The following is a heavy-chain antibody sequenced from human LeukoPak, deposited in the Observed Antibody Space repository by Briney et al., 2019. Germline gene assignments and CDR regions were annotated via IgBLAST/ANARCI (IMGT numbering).Heavy chain of an antibody. D-gene: IGHD2-8*01. V-gene: IGHV4-4*02. CDR1: GGSISSSNW. CDR3: ARHPVEELSYSIYFDY. J-gene: IGHJ4*02. CDR2: IYHSGST. Sequence: SETLSLTCAVSGGSISSSNWWSWVRQPPGKGLKWIGEIYHSGSTNYNPSLKSRVTISVDTSKNQFSLKLSSVTAADTAVYYCARHPVEELSYSIYFDYWGQGTLVTVSS.